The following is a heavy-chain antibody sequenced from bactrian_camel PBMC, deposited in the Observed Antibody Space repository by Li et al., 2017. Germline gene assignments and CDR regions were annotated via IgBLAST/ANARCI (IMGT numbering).Heavy chain of an antibody. CDR3: ARGGRLTSVSDLSAGITW. D-gene: IGHD3*01. V-gene: IGHV3S33*01. J-gene: IGHJ4*01. CDR1: ESIGSTCQ. CDR2: FKDDGRI. Sequence: HVQLVESGGGSVQAGDSLNISCVASESIGSTCQMTWWRQAPGKERELVSHFKDDGRIRYGDPVRGRFTASKDDAKRTQYLQMDNLKTEDTAVYYCARGGRLTSVSDLSAGITWRGQGTQVTVS.